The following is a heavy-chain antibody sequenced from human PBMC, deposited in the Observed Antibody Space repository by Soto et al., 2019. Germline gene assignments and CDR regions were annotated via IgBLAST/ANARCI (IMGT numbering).Heavy chain of an antibody. CDR1: GYTFTSYA. CDR2: INAGNGNT. J-gene: IGHJ3*02. V-gene: IGHV1-3*01. Sequence: QVQLVQSGAEVKKPGASVKVSCKASGYTFTSYAMHWVRQAPGQRLEWMGWINAGNGNTKYSQKFQGRVPITRDTSASTAHMELSSLRSEDTAVYYCARDVVDIVVVPAAMGHAFDIWGQGTMVTVSS. D-gene: IGHD2-2*01. CDR3: ARDVVDIVVVPAAMGHAFDI.